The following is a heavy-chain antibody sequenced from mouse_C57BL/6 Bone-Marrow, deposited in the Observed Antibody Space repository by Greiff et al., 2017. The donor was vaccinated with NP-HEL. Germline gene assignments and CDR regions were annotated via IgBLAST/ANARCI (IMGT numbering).Heavy chain of an antibody. CDR3: ASGSNFDY. J-gene: IGHJ2*01. CDR1: GFTFSDYG. D-gene: IGHD1-1*01. V-gene: IGHV5-17*01. CDR2: ISSGSSTI. Sequence: VQLKESGGGLVKPGGSLKLSCAASGFTFSDYGMHWVRQAPEKGLEWVAYISSGSSTIYYADTVKGRFTISRDNAKNTLFLQMTSLRSEDTAMYYCASGSNFDYWGQGTTLTVSS.